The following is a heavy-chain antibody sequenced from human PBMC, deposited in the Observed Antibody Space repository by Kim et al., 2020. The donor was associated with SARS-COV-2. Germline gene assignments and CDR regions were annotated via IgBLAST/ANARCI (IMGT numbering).Heavy chain of an antibody. D-gene: IGHD4-17*01. J-gene: IGHJ4*02. V-gene: IGHV4-59*08. Sequence: TPTLKSRLTKSVDTSKNQFSLKLSSVTAADTAVYYCARQCDYGDQIFDYWGQGALVTVSS. CDR3: ARQCDYGDQIFDY.